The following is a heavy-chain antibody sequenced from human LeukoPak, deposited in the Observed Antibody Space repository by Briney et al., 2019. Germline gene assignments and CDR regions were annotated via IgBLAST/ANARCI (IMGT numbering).Heavy chain of an antibody. Sequence: GASVKVSCKASGYTFTSYAISWVRQAPGQGLEWMGGIIPIFGTANYAQKLQGRVTMTTDTSTSTAYMELRSLRSDDTAVYYCARVSSRSGYVNFDYWGQGTLVTVSS. J-gene: IGHJ4*02. D-gene: IGHD5-12*01. CDR2: IIPIFGTA. CDR1: GYTFTSYA. CDR3: ARVSSRSGYVNFDY. V-gene: IGHV1-18*01.